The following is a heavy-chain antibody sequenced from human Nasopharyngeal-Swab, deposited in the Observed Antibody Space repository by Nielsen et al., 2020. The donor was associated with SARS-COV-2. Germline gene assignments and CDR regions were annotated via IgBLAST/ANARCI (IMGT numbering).Heavy chain of an antibody. CDR2: ISYDGSNK. V-gene: IGHV3-30*04. Sequence: LSLTCAASGFTFSSYAMHWVRQAPGKGLEWVAVISYDGSNKYYADSVKGRFTISRDNSKNTLYLQKNSLRAEDTAVYYCAKVVVIGEDYYYGMDVWGQGTTVTVSS. J-gene: IGHJ6*02. D-gene: IGHD2-15*01. CDR1: GFTFSSYA. CDR3: AKVVVIGEDYYYGMDV.